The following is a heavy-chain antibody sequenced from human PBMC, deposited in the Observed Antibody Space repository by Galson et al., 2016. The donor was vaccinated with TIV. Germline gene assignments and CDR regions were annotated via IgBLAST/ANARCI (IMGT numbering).Heavy chain of an antibody. CDR1: GFSFSSYE. Sequence: SLRLSCAATGFSFSSYEMNWVRQAPGKGLEWVSGISAGGGSTHYADSVKGRFIISRDNSKNTLYLQMNSLSADDTAVFYCAKEPAGELVWFGEFSGGMDVWGQGTTVTVSS. D-gene: IGHD3-10*01. J-gene: IGHJ6*02. CDR3: AKEPAGELVWFGEFSGGMDV. V-gene: IGHV3-23*01. CDR2: ISAGGGST.